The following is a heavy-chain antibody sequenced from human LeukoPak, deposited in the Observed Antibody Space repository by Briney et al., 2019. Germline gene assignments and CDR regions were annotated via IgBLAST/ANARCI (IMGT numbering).Heavy chain of an antibody. CDR3: ARYQIDNFGDYGWFDP. V-gene: IGHV4-59*01. J-gene: IGHJ5*02. D-gene: IGHD4-17*01. CDR1: GGSISSYS. CDR2: LHNSGST. Sequence: PSETLSLTCTVSGGSISSYSWTWIRQPPGKGLEWIGYLHNSGSTNYSPSLKSRVTISVDAYRNQFSLKLSSVTAADAAVYYCARYQIDNFGDYGWFDPWGQGTLVTVSS.